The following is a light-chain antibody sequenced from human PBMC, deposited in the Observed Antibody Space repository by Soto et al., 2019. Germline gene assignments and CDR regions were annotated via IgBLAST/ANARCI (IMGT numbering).Light chain of an antibody. CDR1: SSDVGGSNY. Sequence: QSVLTQPASVSGSPGQSITISCSGTSSDVGGSNYVSWYQQHSGEAPKLMIYDASYRPSGVSNRFSGSKSGNTASLTISGLQAEDEADYFCSSYTSSAPGVEFGGGTQLTV. J-gene: IGLJ2*01. CDR3: SSYTSSAPGVE. V-gene: IGLV2-14*03. CDR2: DAS.